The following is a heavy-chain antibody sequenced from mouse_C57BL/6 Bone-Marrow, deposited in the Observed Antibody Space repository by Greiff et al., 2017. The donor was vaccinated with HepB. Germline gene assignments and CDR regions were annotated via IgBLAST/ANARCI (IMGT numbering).Heavy chain of an antibody. CDR3: ARREGGYYLYYYAMDY. Sequence: VKVVESGAELVRPGTSVKMSCKASGYTFTNYWIGWAKQRPGHGLEWIGDIYPGGGYTNYNEKFKGKATLTADKSSSTAYMQFSSLTSEDSAIYYCARREGGYYLYYYAMDYWGQGTSDTVSS. V-gene: IGHV1-63*01. CDR2: IYPGGGYT. CDR1: GYTFTNYW. J-gene: IGHJ4*01. D-gene: IGHD1-1*01.